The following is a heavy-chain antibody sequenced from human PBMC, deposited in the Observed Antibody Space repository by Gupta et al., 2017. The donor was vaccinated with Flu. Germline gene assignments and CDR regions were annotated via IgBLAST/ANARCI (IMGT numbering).Heavy chain of an antibody. V-gene: IGHV4-34*01. CDR1: GGSFSGYY. Sequence: QVQLQQWGAGLLKPSETLSLTCAVYGGSFSGYYWSWIRQPPGKGLEWIGEINHSGSTNYNPSLKSRVTISVDTSKNQFSLKLSSVTAADTAVYYCARGHTTVGARFFDYWGQGTLVTVSS. J-gene: IGHJ4*02. D-gene: IGHD1-26*01. CDR3: ARGHTTVGARFFDY. CDR2: INHSGST.